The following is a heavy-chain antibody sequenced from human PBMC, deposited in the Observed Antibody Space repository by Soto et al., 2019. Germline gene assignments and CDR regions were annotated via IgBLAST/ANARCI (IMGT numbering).Heavy chain of an antibody. CDR1: GVSFSGYY. Sequence: GGSLRLSCAASGVSFSGYYMCWVRQRPGEGPEWISCISGSGTSMAYADSVKGRFTVSRDNAKNSLHLQMNSLRDDDTAVYYCVRDPRNLGFDPWGQGTLVTVSS. J-gene: IGHJ5*02. V-gene: IGHV3-11*01. CDR3: VRDPRNLGFDP. CDR2: ISGSGTSM.